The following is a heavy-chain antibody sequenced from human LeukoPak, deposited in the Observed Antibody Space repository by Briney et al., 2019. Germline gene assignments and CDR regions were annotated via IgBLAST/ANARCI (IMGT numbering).Heavy chain of an antibody. CDR3: ARHENWGGPDY. D-gene: IGHD7-27*01. J-gene: IGHJ4*02. V-gene: IGHV4-39*01. CDR2: IYYTGST. CDR1: GGSIGSSIYH. Sequence: PSETLSLTCTVSGGSIGSSIYHWAWVRQPPRKGLEWIGTIYYTGSTYYNPSLKSRVTISVDTSKNQFSPKLSSVTAADTAVYYCARHENWGGPDYWGQGTLVTVSS.